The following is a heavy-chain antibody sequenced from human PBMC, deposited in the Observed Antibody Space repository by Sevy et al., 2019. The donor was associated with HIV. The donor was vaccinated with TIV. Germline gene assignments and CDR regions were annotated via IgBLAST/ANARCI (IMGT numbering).Heavy chain of an antibody. D-gene: IGHD1-26*01. J-gene: IGHJ6*02. V-gene: IGHV3-7*01. CDR1: GFSFSDYT. CDR2: IKQDGSEK. CDR3: ARSGGSYDYGMDV. Sequence: GGSLRLSCEASGFSFSDYTMTWVRQAPGKGLEWVANIKQDGSEKYYVDSVKGRFTISRDNAKNSLYLQMNSLRAEDTAVYYCARSGGSYDYGMDVWGQGTTVTVSS.